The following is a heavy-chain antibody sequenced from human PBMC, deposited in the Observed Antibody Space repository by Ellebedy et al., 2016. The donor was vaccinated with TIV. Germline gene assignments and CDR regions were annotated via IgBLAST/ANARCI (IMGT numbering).Heavy chain of an antibody. Sequence: GESLEISCAASGFSASGMHWVRQAPGKGLEWVAFIRSDRSATYYADSARGRFTISRDDSKNTLYLQMKSLRVEDTAVYYCVKGAYPVATVMAVWGQGTTVTVSS. CDR3: VKGAYPVATVMAV. D-gene: IGHD5-12*01. J-gene: IGHJ6*02. V-gene: IGHV3-30*02. CDR1: GFSASG. CDR2: IRSDRSAT.